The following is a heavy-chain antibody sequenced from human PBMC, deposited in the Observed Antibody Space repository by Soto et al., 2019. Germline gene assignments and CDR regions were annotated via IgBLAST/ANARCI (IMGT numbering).Heavy chain of an antibody. J-gene: IGHJ3*01. CDR2: IYWNDDK. CDR3: ARGLATLPVFAFDV. CDR1: GISLITSGVV. V-gene: IGHV2-5*01. Sequence: KSGPTLVNPTQTLTLTCSLSGISLITSGVVLGWIRQTPGKALEWLALIYWNDDKHYTPSLKSRLTITKDTSKNQAVLTMTNMDPVDTATYYCARGLATLPVFAFDVWGQGTVVTVSS. D-gene: IGHD6-6*01.